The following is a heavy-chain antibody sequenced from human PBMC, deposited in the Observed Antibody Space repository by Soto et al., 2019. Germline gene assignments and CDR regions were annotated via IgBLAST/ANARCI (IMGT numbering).Heavy chain of an antibody. CDR2: ISYDGSNK. V-gene: IGHV3-30-3*01. Sequence: GGSLRLSCAASGFTFINYAMHWVRQAPGKGLEWVAVISYDGSNKYYADSVKGRFTISRDNSKNTLYLQMNSLRAEDTAVYYCAGAMDYYYSMDVWGQGTTVTVSS. J-gene: IGHJ6*02. CDR1: GFTFINYA. D-gene: IGHD5-18*01. CDR3: AGAMDYYYSMDV.